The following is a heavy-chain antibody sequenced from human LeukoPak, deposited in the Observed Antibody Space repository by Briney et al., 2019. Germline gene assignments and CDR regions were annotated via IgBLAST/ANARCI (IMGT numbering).Heavy chain of an antibody. CDR2: IYSGGST. Sequence: PGGSLRLSCAASGFTVSSNYMSWVRQAPGKGLEWVSVIYSGGSTYYADSVKGRFTISRDNSKNTLYLQMNSLRAEDTAVYYCAKALQYYYDSSGSYDAFDIWGQGTMVTVSS. CDR3: AKALQYYYDSSGSYDAFDI. D-gene: IGHD3-22*01. J-gene: IGHJ3*02. V-gene: IGHV3-66*01. CDR1: GFTVSSNY.